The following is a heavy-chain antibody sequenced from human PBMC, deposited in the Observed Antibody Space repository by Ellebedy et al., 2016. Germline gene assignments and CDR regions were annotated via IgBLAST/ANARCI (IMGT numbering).Heavy chain of an antibody. V-gene: IGHV3-33*06. J-gene: IGHJ3*02. D-gene: IGHD1-26*01. CDR3: AKTFGGSLYDASDI. CDR2: IWYDGSKT. CDR1: GLTLSSSG. Sequence: GGSLRLSCAASGLTLSSSGMHWVRQTPDRGLEWVAVIWYDGSKTYYADSVKGRFTISRDNSNNTLYLQMNSLRAEDTGVYYCAKTFGGSLYDASDIWGQGTMVTVSS.